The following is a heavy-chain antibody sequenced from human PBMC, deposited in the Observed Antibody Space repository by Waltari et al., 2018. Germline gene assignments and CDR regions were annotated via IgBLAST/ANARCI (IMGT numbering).Heavy chain of an antibody. V-gene: IGHV3-74*01. CDR1: GFTFSSYW. Sequence: EVQLVESGGGLVQPGGSLRLSCAASGFTFSSYWMHWVRQAPGKGLVWVSRINTDGSSTSYADSVKGRFTISRDNAKNTLYLQMNSLRAEDTAVYYCARLPTTNGWFDPWGQGTLVTVSS. J-gene: IGHJ5*02. CDR3: ARLPTTNGWFDP. CDR2: INTDGSST. D-gene: IGHD1-1*01.